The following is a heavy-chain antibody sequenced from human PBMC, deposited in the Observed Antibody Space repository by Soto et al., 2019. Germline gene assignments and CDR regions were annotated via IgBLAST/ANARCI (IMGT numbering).Heavy chain of an antibody. CDR2: ISWNSDSI. Sequence: PGGSLRLSCAASGFTFSDYSMNWVRQAPGKGLEWVSGISWNSDSIGYAVSVKGRFTISRDNAKNSLYLQMNSLRAEDTAFYYCAKSHTYYFDSSGYYLGHWGQGTPVTVSS. D-gene: IGHD3-22*01. V-gene: IGHV3-9*01. J-gene: IGHJ4*02. CDR1: GFTFSDYS. CDR3: AKSHTYYFDSSGYYLGH.